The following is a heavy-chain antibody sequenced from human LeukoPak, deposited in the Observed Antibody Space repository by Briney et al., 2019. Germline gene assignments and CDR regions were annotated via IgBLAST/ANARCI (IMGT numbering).Heavy chain of an antibody. Sequence: PGGSLRLSCAASGFTFSSYGMNWVRQAPGKGLEWVSAISGSGGSTYNADSVKGRFIISRDNSKNTLYLQMNSLRAEDTALYYCAISKSRVAAAGTQLDYWGQGTLVTVSS. CDR2: ISGSGGST. J-gene: IGHJ4*02. D-gene: IGHD6-13*01. CDR3: AISKSRVAAAGTQLDY. CDR1: GFTFSSYG. V-gene: IGHV3-23*01.